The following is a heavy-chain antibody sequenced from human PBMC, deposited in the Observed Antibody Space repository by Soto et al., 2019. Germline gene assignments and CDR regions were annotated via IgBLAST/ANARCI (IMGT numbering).Heavy chain of an antibody. D-gene: IGHD3-16*02. J-gene: IGHJ5*02. CDR2: IYYSGSA. Sequence: QVQLQESGPGLVKPSETLSLTCSVSGGSISSYYWSWIRQPPGKGLEWIGYIYYSGSANYNPSLKSRVTVSVDTSKNQFSLKLSSVTAADTAVHYCARTGGGRYEYIWGSYRSWFDPWGPGTLVTVSS. CDR3: ARTGGGRYEYIWGSYRSWFDP. CDR1: GGSISSYY. V-gene: IGHV4-59*01.